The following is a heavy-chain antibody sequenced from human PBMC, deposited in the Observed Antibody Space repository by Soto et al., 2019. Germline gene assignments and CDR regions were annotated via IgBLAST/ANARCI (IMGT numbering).Heavy chain of an antibody. Sequence: QVQLVQSGAEVQKPGSSVKVSCKASGGTFSSYAISWVRQAPGQGLEWMGGIIPIFGTANYAQKFQGRVTITADESTSTAYMELSSLRSEDTAVYYCARPTSVPAAQYYYYYGMDVWGQGTTVTVSS. CDR2: IIPIFGTA. CDR1: GGTFSSYA. D-gene: IGHD2-2*01. V-gene: IGHV1-69*01. J-gene: IGHJ6*02. CDR3: ARPTSVPAAQYYYYYGMDV.